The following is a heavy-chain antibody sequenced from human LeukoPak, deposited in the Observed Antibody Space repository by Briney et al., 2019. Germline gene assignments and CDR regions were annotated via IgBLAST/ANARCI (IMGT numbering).Heavy chain of an antibody. D-gene: IGHD1-26*01. J-gene: IGHJ4*02. V-gene: IGHV4-59*01. CDR2: IYYSGST. Sequence: SETLSLTCTVSGGSISSYYWSWIRQPPGKGLEWIGYIYYSGSTNYNPSLKSRVTISVDTSKNQFSLKLSSVTAADTAVYYCAREGSGSYYYPFDYWGQGTLVIVSS. CDR3: AREGSGSYYYPFDY. CDR1: GGSISSYY.